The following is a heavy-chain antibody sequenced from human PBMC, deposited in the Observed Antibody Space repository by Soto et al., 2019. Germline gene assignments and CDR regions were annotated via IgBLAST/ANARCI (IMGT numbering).Heavy chain of an antibody. D-gene: IGHD3-10*01. Sequence: ESLMMFCTYSGPRFPNRRFALVRQVPGKGLEWMGNIYPGDSDIKYSPSLDGQVTISADKSSSTAFLEWRSLRASDSATYYCARQDGSGPFDYWGQGTRVTVYS. V-gene: IGHV5-51*01. CDR1: GPRFPNRR. CDR2: IYPGDSDI. CDR3: ARQDGSGPFDY. J-gene: IGHJ4*02.